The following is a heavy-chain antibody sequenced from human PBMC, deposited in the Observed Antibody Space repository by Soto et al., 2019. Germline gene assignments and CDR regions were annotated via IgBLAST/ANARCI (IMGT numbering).Heavy chain of an antibody. Sequence: ASVKVSCKASGYTFTSYGISWVRQAPGQGLEWMGWISAYNGNTNYAQKLQGRVTMTTDTSTSTAYMELRSLRSDDTAVYYCARDYGYCSSTSCAKVDTFDIWGQGTMVTV. D-gene: IGHD2-2*03. CDR1: GYTFTSYG. CDR3: ARDYGYCSSTSCAKVDTFDI. V-gene: IGHV1-18*04. J-gene: IGHJ3*02. CDR2: ISAYNGNT.